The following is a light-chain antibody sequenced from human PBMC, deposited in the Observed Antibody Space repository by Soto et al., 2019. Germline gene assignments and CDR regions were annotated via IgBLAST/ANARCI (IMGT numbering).Light chain of an antibody. CDR3: QQRSKWPPLT. Sequence: EIVLTQSPGTLSLSPGERATLSCRASQTISSYLAWYQQKPGQAPRLLIYDASNRATGIPARFSGSGSETDFTLTISSLEPEDFAVHYCQQRSKWPPLTFGGGTKVEIK. CDR2: DAS. J-gene: IGKJ4*01. V-gene: IGKV3-11*01. CDR1: QTISSY.